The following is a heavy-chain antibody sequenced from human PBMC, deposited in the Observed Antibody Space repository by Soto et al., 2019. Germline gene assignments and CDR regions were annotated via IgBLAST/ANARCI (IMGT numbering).Heavy chain of an antibody. D-gene: IGHD6-6*01. CDR1: GYTFTSYG. V-gene: IGHV1-18*04. J-gene: IGHJ6*02. CDR3: AGSEADSYSSSGYYGMDV. CDR2: ISAYNGNT. Sequence: ASVKVSCKASGYTFTSYGISWVRQAPGQGLEWMGWISAYNGNTNYAQKLQGRVTMTTDTSTSTAYMELRSLRSDDTAVYYCAGSEADSYSSSGYYGMDVWGQGTTVTVSS.